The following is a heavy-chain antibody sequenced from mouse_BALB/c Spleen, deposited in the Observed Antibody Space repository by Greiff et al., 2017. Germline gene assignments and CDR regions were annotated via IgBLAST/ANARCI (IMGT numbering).Heavy chain of an antibody. J-gene: IGHJ4*01. CDR3: TRKYGNLYAMGY. CDR2: IDPSDSYT. D-gene: IGHD2-10*02. CDR1: GYTFTSYW. V-gene: IGHV1S127*01. Sequence: QVQLQQPGAELVKPGASVKMSCKASGYTFTSYWMHWVKQRPGQGLEWIGVIDPSDSYTSYNQKFKGKTTLTVDTSSSTAYMQLSSLTSEDSAVYYCTRKYGNLYAMGYWGQGTSVTVSS.